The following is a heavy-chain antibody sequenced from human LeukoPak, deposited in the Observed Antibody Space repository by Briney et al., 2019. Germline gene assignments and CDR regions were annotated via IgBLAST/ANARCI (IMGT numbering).Heavy chain of an antibody. J-gene: IGHJ4*02. CDR2: IIPTRDVQ. D-gene: IGHD3-10*01. CDR1: GGTFSSYI. CDR3: ARAGSTVRGLPLRYYFDS. V-gene: IGHV1-69*02. Sequence: ASVKVSCKASGGTFSSYIVSWARQAPGQGLEWMGRIIPTRDVQNYAQKFQGRVSITADRSASTVFLELNTLTSEDTATYYCARAGSTVRGLPLRYYFDSWGQGTPVTVSS.